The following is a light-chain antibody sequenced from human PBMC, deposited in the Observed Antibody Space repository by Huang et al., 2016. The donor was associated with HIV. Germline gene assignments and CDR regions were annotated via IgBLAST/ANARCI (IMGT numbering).Light chain of an antibody. CDR2: DAS. V-gene: IGKV3-11*01. Sequence: EMFLTQSPGTLSLSPGERATLSCRASQNIRNYLAWYQQKPGQAPRLLIYDASIRATGSPARFSGSGSGTDFTLTISRLEPEDSAVYYCQRRSNWPSFGGGTTVEI. J-gene: IGKJ4*02. CDR1: QNIRNY. CDR3: QRRSNWPS.